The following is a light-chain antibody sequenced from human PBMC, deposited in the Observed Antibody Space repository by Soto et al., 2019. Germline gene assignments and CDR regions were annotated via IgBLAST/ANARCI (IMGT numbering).Light chain of an antibody. CDR2: GAS. CDR1: QSVSSSY. V-gene: IGKV3-20*01. J-gene: IGKJ2*01. CDR3: KQYGSSPIT. Sequence: EIVLTQSPGTLSLSPGERATLSCRASQSVSSSYLAWYQQKPGQAPRLLIYGASSRATGIPGRFSGSGSGTDFTLTISRLEPADFAVYYCKQYGSSPITFGQGTQLEIK.